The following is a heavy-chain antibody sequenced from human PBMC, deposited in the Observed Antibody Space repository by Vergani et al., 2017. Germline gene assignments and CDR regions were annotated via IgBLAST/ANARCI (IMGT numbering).Heavy chain of an antibody. CDR1: GYTFTSYG. CDR2: ISAYNGNT. V-gene: IGHV1-18*01. J-gene: IGHJ6*03. Sequence: QVQLVQSGAEVKKPGASVKVSCKASGYTFTSYGISWVRQAPGQGLEWTGWISAYNGNTNYAPKLQGRGTMTPDTSTSTAYMELRSLRSDDTAVYYCARGPLIVVVATGYYYYYYMDVWGKGTTVTVSS. D-gene: IGHD3-22*01. CDR3: ARGPLIVVVATGYYYYYYMDV.